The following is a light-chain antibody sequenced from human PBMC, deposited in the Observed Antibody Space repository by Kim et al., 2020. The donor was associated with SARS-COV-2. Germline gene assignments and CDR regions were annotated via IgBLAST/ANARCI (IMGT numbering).Light chain of an antibody. CDR1: QDITKS. V-gene: IGKV1-33*01. CDR2: DSS. J-gene: IGKJ4*01. CDR3: QQYDNLPLT. Sequence: ALVGDRVTITCQASQDITKSLNWYHQKAGKAPKLLIYDSSHLETGVPSRFSGRGSGTVFTFTISSLQPEDIGTYYCQQYDNLPLTFGGGTKVDIK.